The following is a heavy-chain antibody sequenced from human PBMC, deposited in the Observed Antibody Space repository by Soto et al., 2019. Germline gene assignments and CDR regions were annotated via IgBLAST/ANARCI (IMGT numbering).Heavy chain of an antibody. J-gene: IGHJ3*02. CDR3: ASREIPANAFDI. D-gene: IGHD1-26*01. V-gene: IGHV4-31*03. CDR1: GGSISSGGYY. Sequence: PSDTLSLTCTVSGGSISSGGYYWSWIRQHPGKGLEWIGYIYYSGSTYYNPSLKSRVTISVDTSKNQFSLKLSSVTAADTAVYYCASREIPANAFDIWGQGTMVTVSS. CDR2: IYYSGST.